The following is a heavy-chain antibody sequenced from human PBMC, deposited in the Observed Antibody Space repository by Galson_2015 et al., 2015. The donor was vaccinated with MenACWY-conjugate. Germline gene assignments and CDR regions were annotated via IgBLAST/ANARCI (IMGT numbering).Heavy chain of an antibody. Sequence: SLRLSCAASGFSFSAYSMNWVRQAPGKGLEWISFISSTSVTIYYADSVKGRFTISRDNGKNSLYLQMSSLRAEDTAVYYCARGYKGYYYYHMDVWGQGTTVTVSS. D-gene: IGHD2-2*02. CDR1: GFSFSAYS. CDR2: ISSTSVTI. CDR3: ARGYKGYYYYHMDV. V-gene: IGHV3-48*01. J-gene: IGHJ6*03.